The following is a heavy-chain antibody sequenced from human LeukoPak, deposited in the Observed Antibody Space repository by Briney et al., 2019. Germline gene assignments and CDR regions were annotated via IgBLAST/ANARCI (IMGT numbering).Heavy chain of an antibody. D-gene: IGHD3-10*01. CDR1: GYTFTSYD. J-gene: IGHJ6*03. CDR2: MNPNSGNT. V-gene: IGHV1-8*01. CDR3: ARAGSGSYYYYYMDV. Sequence: ASVKVSCKASGYTFTSYDINWVRQATGQGLEWMRWMNPNSGNTGYAQKFQGRVTMTRNTSISTAYMELSSLRSEDTAVYYCARAGSGSYYYYYMDVWGKGTTVTVSS.